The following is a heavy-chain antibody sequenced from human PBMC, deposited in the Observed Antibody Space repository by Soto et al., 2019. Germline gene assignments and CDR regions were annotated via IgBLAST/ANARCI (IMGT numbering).Heavy chain of an antibody. D-gene: IGHD6-19*01. Sequence: GGSLRLSCVASGFSFSDYSMNWVRQAPGKGLEWVSSISSSSSYIYYADSVKGRFTISRDNAKNSLYLQMNSLRAEDTAVYYCARDPASSGWYQSDYWGQGTLVTVSS. V-gene: IGHV3-21*01. CDR2: ISSSSSYI. J-gene: IGHJ4*02. CDR3: ARDPASSGWYQSDY. CDR1: GFSFSDYS.